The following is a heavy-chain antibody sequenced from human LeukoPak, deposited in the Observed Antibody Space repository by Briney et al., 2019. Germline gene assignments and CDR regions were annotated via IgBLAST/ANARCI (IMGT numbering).Heavy chain of an antibody. J-gene: IGHJ4*02. CDR3: ARVAPGHDIGRGYFDY. D-gene: IGHD2-21*01. CDR2: ITSSSGTI. Sequence: GGSLRLSCATSGFMFSSFAMSWVRQAPGKGLEWISYITSSSGTIYYTDSVKGRFTISRDNAKNSLYLQMNSLRAEDTAVYYCARVAPGHDIGRGYFDYWGQGTRVIVSS. CDR1: GFMFSSFA. V-gene: IGHV3-48*01.